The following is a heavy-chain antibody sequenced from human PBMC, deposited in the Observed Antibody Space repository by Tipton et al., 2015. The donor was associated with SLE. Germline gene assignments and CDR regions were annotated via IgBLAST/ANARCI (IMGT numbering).Heavy chain of an antibody. J-gene: IGHJ4*02. Sequence: RSLRLSCAASGFTFSNYGMYWVRQAPGKGLEWVALIWYDGSNKYYGDSVKGRFTISRDNSKNTLYLQMNSLRAEDTAVYYCASGYPSYLDYWGQGTLVTVSS. CDR2: IWYDGSNK. CDR1: GFTFSNYG. CDR3: ASGYPSYLDY. V-gene: IGHV3-33*01. D-gene: IGHD3-22*01.